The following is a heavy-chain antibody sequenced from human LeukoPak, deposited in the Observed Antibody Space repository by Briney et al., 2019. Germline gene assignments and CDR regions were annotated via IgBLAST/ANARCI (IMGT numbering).Heavy chain of an antibody. D-gene: IGHD5-12*01. J-gene: IGHJ4*02. CDR3: AINGGGDSGYGNFDY. V-gene: IGHV3-30*04. CDR1: GFTFSSYA. CDR2: ISYDGSNK. Sequence: GGSLRLSCAASGFTFSSYAMHWVRQAPGKGLEWVAVISYDGSNKYYADSVKGRFTISRDNSKNTLYLQMNSLRAEDTALYYCAINGGGDSGYGNFDYWGQGTLVTVSS.